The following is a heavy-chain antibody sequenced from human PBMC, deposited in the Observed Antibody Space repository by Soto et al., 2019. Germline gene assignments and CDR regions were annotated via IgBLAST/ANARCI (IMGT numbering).Heavy chain of an antibody. CDR3: ARRYCSSTSCYNWFDP. CDR1: GGSISSYY. Sequence: PSETLSLTCTVSGGSISSYYWSWIRQPPGKGLEWIGYIYYSGSTNYNPSLKSRVTISVDTSKNQFSLKLSSVTAADTAVYYCARRYCSSTSCYNWFDPLGQGTLVTVS. V-gene: IGHV4-59*08. CDR2: IYYSGST. D-gene: IGHD2-2*01. J-gene: IGHJ5*02.